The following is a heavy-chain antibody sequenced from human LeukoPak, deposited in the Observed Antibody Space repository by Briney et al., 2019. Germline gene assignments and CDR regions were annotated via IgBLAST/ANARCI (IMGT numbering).Heavy chain of an antibody. D-gene: IGHD3-10*01. CDR2: ISGSSAST. V-gene: IGHV3-23*01. J-gene: IGHJ4*02. Sequence: GGSLRLSCAASGFTFSTYAMNWVRQAPGKGLEWVSGISGSSASTYSADSVKGRFTISRDNSKNTLYVQMNSLRAEDTAVYYCAVGSYYFDYWGQGTLVTVSS. CDR1: GFTFSTYA. CDR3: AVGSYYFDY.